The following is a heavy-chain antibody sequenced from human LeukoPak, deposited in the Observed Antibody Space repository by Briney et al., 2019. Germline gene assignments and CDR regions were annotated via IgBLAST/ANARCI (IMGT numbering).Heavy chain of an antibody. D-gene: IGHD4-23*01. CDR3: ARAGRSFYGGSSDY. J-gene: IGHJ4*02. Sequence: GGSLRLSCAASGFTFSSHWMSWVRQAPGKGLEWVAHIKQDGSEKQYMDSVRGRFTISRDNTKNSMYLQMDSLRDEDTAVYHCARAGRSFYGGSSDYWGQGTLVTVSS. CDR2: IKQDGSEK. V-gene: IGHV3-7*01. CDR1: GFTFSSHW.